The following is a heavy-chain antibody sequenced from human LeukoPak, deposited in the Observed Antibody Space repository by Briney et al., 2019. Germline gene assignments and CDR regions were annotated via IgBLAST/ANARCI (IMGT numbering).Heavy chain of an antibody. CDR1: GFSFRAFP. Sequence: QPGGSLRLSCTASGFSFRAFPMGWVRQSPGKGLEWVSSISAGADLTFYADSVRGRFSISRENSKDTLYLQMNSLRAEDTAVYYCAKSLLTTATGSGRAFDIWGQGTMVTVSS. D-gene: IGHD1-14*01. J-gene: IGHJ3*02. CDR2: ISAGADLT. V-gene: IGHV3-23*01. CDR3: AKSLLTTATGSGRAFDI.